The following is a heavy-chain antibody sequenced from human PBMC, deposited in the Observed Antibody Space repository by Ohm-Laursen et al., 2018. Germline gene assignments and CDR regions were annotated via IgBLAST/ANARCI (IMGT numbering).Heavy chain of an antibody. CDR3: ARTGDWANWFDP. V-gene: IGHV1-46*01. CDR1: GYTFTSYY. J-gene: IGHJ5*02. CDR2: INPSGGST. Sequence: GASVKVSCKVSGYTFTSYYMHWVRQAPGQGLDWMGVINPSGGSTTYAQKFQGRVTMTRDTSTSTVYMEMSSLRSEDTAVYYCARTGDWANWFDPWGQGTLVTVSS. D-gene: IGHD7-27*01.